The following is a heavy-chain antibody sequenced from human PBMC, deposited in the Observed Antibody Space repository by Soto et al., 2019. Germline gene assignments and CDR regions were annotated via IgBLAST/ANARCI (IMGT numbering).Heavy chain of an antibody. V-gene: IGHV3-30-3*01. CDR1: GFTFSSYA. D-gene: IGHD3-16*01. CDR2: ISYDGSNK. J-gene: IGHJ3*02. Sequence: QVQLVESGGGVVQPGRSLRLSCAASGFTFSSYAMHWVRQAPGKGLEWVAVISYDGSNKYYADSVKGRFTISRDNSKNTLYLQMNSLRAEDTAVYYCARLGSGLVVWGRRDAFDIWGQGTMVTVSS. CDR3: ARLGSGLVVWGRRDAFDI.